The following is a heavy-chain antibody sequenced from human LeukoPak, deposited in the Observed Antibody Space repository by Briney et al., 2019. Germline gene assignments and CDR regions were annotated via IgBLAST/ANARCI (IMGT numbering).Heavy chain of an antibody. CDR1: GGSISSGDYY. Sequence: SQTLSLTCTVSGGSISSGDYYWSWIRQPPGKGLEWIGYICYSGSTYYNPSLKSRVSISVDTSKSQFSLKLSSVTAADTAVYYCARANPILGDIVVVVAATGTFDIWGQGTMVTVSS. V-gene: IGHV4-30-4*01. D-gene: IGHD2-15*01. J-gene: IGHJ3*02. CDR2: ICYSGST. CDR3: ARANPILGDIVVVVAATGTFDI.